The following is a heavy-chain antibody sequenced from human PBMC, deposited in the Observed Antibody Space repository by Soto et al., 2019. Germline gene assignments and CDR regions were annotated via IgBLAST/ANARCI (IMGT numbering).Heavy chain of an antibody. J-gene: IGHJ6*02. CDR2: INHSGST. CDR3: ARGWYYYYGMDV. CDR1: GGSFSGYY. Sequence: PSETLSLTCAVYGGSFSGYYWSWIRQPPGKGLEWIGEINHSGSTNYNPSLKSRVTISVDTSKNQFSLKLSSVTAADTAVYYCARGWYYYYGMDVWGQGTTVTVSS. V-gene: IGHV4-34*01.